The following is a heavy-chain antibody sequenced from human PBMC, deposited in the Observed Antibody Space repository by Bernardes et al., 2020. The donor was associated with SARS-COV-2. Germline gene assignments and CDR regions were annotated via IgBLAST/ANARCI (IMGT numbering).Heavy chain of an antibody. Sequence: ESLKISCKGSGYKFINNWIGWVRQLPGKGLEWMGIIYGGDSDTRYSPSFQGQVTMSADKSNSTAFLQWSSLKASDSAMYYCVRVEWLELSPFDNWGQGTLVTVSS. V-gene: IGHV5-51*01. CDR3: VRVEWLELSPFDN. CDR1: GYKFINNW. J-gene: IGHJ4*02. CDR2: IYGGDSDT. D-gene: IGHD6-19*01.